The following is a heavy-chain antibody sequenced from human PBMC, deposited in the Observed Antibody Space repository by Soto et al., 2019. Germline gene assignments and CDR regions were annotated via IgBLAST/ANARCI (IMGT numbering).Heavy chain of an antibody. CDR2: ISYDGSNK. V-gene: IGHV3-30*18. CDR1: GFTFSSYG. J-gene: IGHJ6*02. CDR3: AKEGQARWGIGDYYGMDV. D-gene: IGHD7-27*01. Sequence: GGSLRLSCAASGFTFSSYGMHWVRQAPGKGLEWVAVISYDGSNKYYADSVKGRFTISRDNSKNTLYLQMNSLRAEDTAVYYCAKEGQARWGIGDYYGMDVWGQGTTVTVSS.